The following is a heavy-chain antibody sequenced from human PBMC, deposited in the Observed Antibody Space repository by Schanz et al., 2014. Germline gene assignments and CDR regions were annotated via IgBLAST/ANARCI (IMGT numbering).Heavy chain of an antibody. D-gene: IGHD3-3*01. Sequence: QVQLVQSGAEVKKPGASVKVSCKASGYTFTDYYIHWVRQAPGQGLEWMGIINPSGGSTSYAQKFQGRVTMTRDTSTSTVYMELSTLTSDDTAVYYCARESVSRTRLFDPWGQGTLVTVSS. CDR2: INPSGGST. V-gene: IGHV1-46*01. CDR3: ARESVSRTRLFDP. CDR1: GYTFTDYY. J-gene: IGHJ5*02.